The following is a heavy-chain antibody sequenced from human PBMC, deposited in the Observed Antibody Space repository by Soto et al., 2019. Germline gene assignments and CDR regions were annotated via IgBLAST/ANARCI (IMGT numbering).Heavy chain of an antibody. Sequence: QVQLVQSGAEVKEPGASVKVSCKASGYTFTSYQMHWVRQAPGQGLEWMGIINPGGGSTTYTQKFQGRVTMTRETSTSTFYMDLSSQRSEDTAVYYCARAYSGSSSPDYWGQGTLVTVSS. D-gene: IGHD6-6*01. J-gene: IGHJ4*02. V-gene: IGHV1-46*01. CDR2: INPGGGST. CDR1: GYTFTSYQ. CDR3: ARAYSGSSSPDY.